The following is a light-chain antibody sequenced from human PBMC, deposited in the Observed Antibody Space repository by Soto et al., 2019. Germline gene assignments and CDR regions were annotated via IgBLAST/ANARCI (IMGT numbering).Light chain of an antibody. J-gene: IGKJ1*01. CDR1: QSISDT. CDR3: QQYDNWPWT. V-gene: IGKV3-15*01. Sequence: EIVMTQSPATLSVSPGGRATLSCRASQSISDTLAWYQQKPGQAPRLLIHGASTRAPGFPARFSGSGSGTDFTLTIIILKSEDLAVHYGQQYDNWPWTFGQGTKVEIK. CDR2: GAS.